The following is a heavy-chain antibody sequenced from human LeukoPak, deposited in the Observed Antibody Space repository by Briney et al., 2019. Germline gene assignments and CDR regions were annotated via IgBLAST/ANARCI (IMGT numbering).Heavy chain of an antibody. Sequence: GGSLRLSCSASGFSFSAYGIYWVRQAPGKGLEYVSGISTNGGSTYYADSVKGRFTISRDNAKNTLYLQMNSLRAEDTAVYYCASGCSAGSCYGDYWGQGTLVTVSS. CDR3: ASGCSAGSCYGDY. CDR1: GFSFSAYG. CDR2: ISTNGGST. D-gene: IGHD2-15*01. V-gene: IGHV3-64*04. J-gene: IGHJ4*02.